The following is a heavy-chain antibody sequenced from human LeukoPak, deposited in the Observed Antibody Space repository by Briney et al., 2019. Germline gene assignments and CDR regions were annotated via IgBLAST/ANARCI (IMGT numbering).Heavy chain of an antibody. D-gene: IGHD6-13*01. V-gene: IGHV3-23*01. CDR1: GFTFSSYA. CDR2: ISGMGGST. Sequence: GGSLRLSCAAAGFTFSSYAMSWVRQAPGKVLEWVSAISGMGGSTYYADSVKGRFTISRDNSKNTLYLQINSLRAEDTAVYYCAKGAGYSSLNAFDIWGQGTMVTVSS. J-gene: IGHJ3*02. CDR3: AKGAGYSSLNAFDI.